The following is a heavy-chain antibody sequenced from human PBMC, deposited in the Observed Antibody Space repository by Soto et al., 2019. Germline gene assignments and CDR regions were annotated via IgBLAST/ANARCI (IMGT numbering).Heavy chain of an antibody. CDR2: IIPIFGTA. J-gene: IGHJ6*02. CDR3: ARRRGNYYYYGMDV. V-gene: IGHV1-69*01. CDR1: VCTFSGYA. D-gene: IGHD6-13*01. Sequence: FVNVSCKASVCTFSGYAVSWVRQAPGQGLEWMGGIIPIFGTANYAQKFQGRVTITADESTSTAYMELSSLRSEDTAVYCCARRRGNYYYYGMDVWGQGTTVTVSS.